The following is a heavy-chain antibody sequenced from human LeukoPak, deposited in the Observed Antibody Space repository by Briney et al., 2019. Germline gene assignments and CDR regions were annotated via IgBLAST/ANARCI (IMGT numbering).Heavy chain of an antibody. CDR1: GFTFSSYA. J-gene: IGHJ4*02. Sequence: GGSLRLSCAASGFTFSSYAMSWVRQAPGKGLEWVAVISYDGSNKYYADSVKGRFTISRDNSKNTLYLQMNSLRAEDTAVYYCARGDIVVVVAATLDYWGQGTLVTVSS. CDR2: ISYDGSNK. D-gene: IGHD2-15*01. CDR3: ARGDIVVVVAATLDY. V-gene: IGHV3-30-3*01.